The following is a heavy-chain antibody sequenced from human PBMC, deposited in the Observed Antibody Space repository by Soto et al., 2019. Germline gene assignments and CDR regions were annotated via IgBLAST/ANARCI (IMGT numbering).Heavy chain of an antibody. CDR2: IIPIFDTI. J-gene: IGHJ4*02. V-gene: IGHV1-69*01. D-gene: IGHD3-3*01. Sequence: QVQLLQSGAEVKKPGSSVKVSCKASGATFSSFAFSWVRQAPGQGLEWMGVIIPIFDTISYAQKFQGRVTITADESTRTAYKELNSLTSDDTAVYYCASPLKWSGYYIAFDYWGQGTLVIVSS. CDR3: ASPLKWSGYYIAFDY. CDR1: GATFSSFA.